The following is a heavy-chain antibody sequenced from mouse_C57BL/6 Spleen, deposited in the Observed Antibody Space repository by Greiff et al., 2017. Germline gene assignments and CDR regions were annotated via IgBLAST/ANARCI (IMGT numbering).Heavy chain of an antibody. Sequence: QVQLKQSGPELVKPGASVKISCKASGYAFSSSWMNWVKQRPGKGLEWIGRIYPGDGDTNYNGKFKGKATLTADKSSSTAYMQLSSLTSEDSAVYFCARSYYYGSSYGHYFDYWGQGTTLTVSS. CDR3: ARSYYYGSSYGHYFDY. D-gene: IGHD1-1*01. CDR2: IYPGDGDT. V-gene: IGHV1-82*01. CDR1: GYAFSSSW. J-gene: IGHJ2*01.